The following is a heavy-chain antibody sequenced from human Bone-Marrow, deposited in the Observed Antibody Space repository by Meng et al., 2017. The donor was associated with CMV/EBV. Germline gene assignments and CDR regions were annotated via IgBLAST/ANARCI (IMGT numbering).Heavy chain of an antibody. J-gene: IGHJ6*01. CDR1: GYTFTDHY. D-gene: IGHD3-22*01. Sequence: ASVKVSCKASGYTFTDHYMYWVRQAPGQGLEWMGWINPNSGITYYAQKFQGRVTMTRDTSISTAYMELSRVRSDDTAVYYCARHREPYSGSQWLYYAMAVWGPGNTVTVSS. CDR2: INPNSGIT. CDR3: ARHREPYSGSQWLYYAMAV. V-gene: IGHV1-2*02.